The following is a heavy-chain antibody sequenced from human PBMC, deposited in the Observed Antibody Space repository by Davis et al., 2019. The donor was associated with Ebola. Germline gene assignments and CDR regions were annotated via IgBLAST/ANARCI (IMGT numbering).Heavy chain of an antibody. V-gene: IGHV3-48*02. CDR2: ISSSSSII. Sequence: GESLKISCAASGFTFSSYSMNWVRQAPGKGLEWVSSISSSSSIIYYADSVKGRFTISRDNAKNSLYLQMNSLRDEDTAVYYCARDRLRFDFWGQGTLVTVSS. CDR3: ARDRLRFDF. CDR1: GFTFSSYS. J-gene: IGHJ4*02.